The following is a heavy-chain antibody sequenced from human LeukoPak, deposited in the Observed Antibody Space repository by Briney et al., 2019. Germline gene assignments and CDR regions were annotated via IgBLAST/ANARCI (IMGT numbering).Heavy chain of an antibody. CDR2: IYTSGST. D-gene: IGHD3-3*01. V-gene: IGHV4-61*02. J-gene: IGHJ6*03. CDR1: GGSISSGSYY. CDR3: AREGYYDFWSGYYAVNNYYMDV. Sequence: SETLSLTCTVSGGSISSGSYYWSWIRQPAGKGLEWIGRIYTSGSTNYNPSLKSRVTISVDTSKNQFSLKLSSVTAADTAVYYCAREGYYDFWSGYYAVNNYYMDVWGKGTTVTVSS.